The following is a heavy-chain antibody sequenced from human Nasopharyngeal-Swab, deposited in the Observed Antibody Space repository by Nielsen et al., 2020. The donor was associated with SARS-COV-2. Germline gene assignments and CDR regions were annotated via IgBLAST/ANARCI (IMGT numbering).Heavy chain of an antibody. D-gene: IGHD4-11*01. CDR2: INPNSGAT. Sequence: ASVKVSCKTSGYTFTGYYIQWVRQAPGQGLEWMGRINPNSGATKSAQRFQGRVTMTSDTSISTAYMDLSSLTSDDTALYYCVREHPTTRASDYWGQGTLVTVSS. J-gene: IGHJ4*02. CDR1: GYTFTGYY. V-gene: IGHV1-2*06. CDR3: VREHPTTRASDY.